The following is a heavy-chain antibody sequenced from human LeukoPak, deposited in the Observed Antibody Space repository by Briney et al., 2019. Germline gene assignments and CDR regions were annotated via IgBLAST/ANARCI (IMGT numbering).Heavy chain of an antibody. CDR3: ARDNWKDEFYDY. J-gene: IGHJ4*02. Sequence: PGGSLRLSCAASGFTFSSYWMHWVRQAPGKGLVWVSRINSDGSDTRYADSVKGRFTISRDNAKNTLYLQMSSLRAEDTAVYYCARDNWKDEFYDYWGQGILVTVSS. V-gene: IGHV3-74*01. CDR2: INSDGSDT. CDR1: GFTFSSYW. D-gene: IGHD1-20*01.